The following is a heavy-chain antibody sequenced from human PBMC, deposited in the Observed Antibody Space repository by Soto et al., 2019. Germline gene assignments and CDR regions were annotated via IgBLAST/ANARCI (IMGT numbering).Heavy chain of an antibody. CDR2: IYYSGST. CDR1: GGSISSSSYY. Sequence: PSETLSLTCTVSGGSISSSSYYWGWIRQPPGKGLEWIGSIYYSGSTYYNPSLKSRVTISVDTSKNQFSLKLSSVTAADMAVYYCARHGSDYYYYMDVWGKGTTVTVSS. CDR3: ARHGSDYYYYMDV. V-gene: IGHV4-39*01. J-gene: IGHJ6*03.